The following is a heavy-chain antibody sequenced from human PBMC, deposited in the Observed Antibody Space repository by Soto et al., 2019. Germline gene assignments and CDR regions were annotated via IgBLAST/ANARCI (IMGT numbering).Heavy chain of an antibody. J-gene: IGHJ3*02. CDR3: TRENIENSDGLYDAFDI. Sequence: SVKGSCKTSGYTFADYYTHWGRQAPVQGLEWMGWMNPKSGGAYFAQKFQGRVTLTRDTSIGTAYIEVNRLTSDDTAVYFCTRENIENSDGLYDAFDIWGQGTTVTVSS. D-gene: IGHD5-18*01. CDR1: GYTFADYY. CDR2: MNPKSGGA. V-gene: IGHV1-2*02.